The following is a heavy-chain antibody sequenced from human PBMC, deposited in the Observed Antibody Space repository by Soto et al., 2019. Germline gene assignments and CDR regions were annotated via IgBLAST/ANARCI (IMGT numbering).Heavy chain of an antibody. Sequence: GGSLRLSCEASGFTFISNEMNWVRQAPGKGLEWVSYISESGSSIYYADSVKGRFIISRDNTKKSLYLQMNNLRAEDTGVYYRAREGIAVIDGFDFWGQGTMVTVSS. V-gene: IGHV3-48*03. J-gene: IGHJ3*01. D-gene: IGHD6-19*01. CDR2: ISESGSSI. CDR3: AREGIAVIDGFDF. CDR1: GFTFISNE.